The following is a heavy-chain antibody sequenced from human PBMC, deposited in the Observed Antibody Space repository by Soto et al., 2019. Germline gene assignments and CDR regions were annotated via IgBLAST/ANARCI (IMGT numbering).Heavy chain of an antibody. V-gene: IGHV3-15*01. CDR2: IKSKTDGGTT. J-gene: IGHJ5*02. CDR1: GFTFSNAW. D-gene: IGHD3-3*01. Sequence: EVQLVDSGGGLVKPGGSLRLSCAASGFTFSNAWMSWVRQAPGKGLEWVGRIKSKTDGGTTDYAAPVKGRFTSSRDDSKNTLYLQMNSRKTEDTAVYYCTPENTYYDFWSGYYRNWFDPWGQGTLVTVSS. CDR3: TPENTYYDFWSGYYRNWFDP.